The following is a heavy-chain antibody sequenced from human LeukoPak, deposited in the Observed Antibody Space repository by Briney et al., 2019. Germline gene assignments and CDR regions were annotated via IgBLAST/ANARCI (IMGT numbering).Heavy chain of an antibody. CDR1: GFTFSSYS. CDR2: ISSSSSYT. Sequence: GGSLRLSCAASGFTFSSYSMNWVRQAPGKGLEWVSSISSSSSYTYYADSVKGRFTISRDNAKNSLYLQMNSLRAEDTAVYYCARSGTGTTYYYYMDVWGKGTTVTVSS. CDR3: ARSGTGTTYYYYMDV. J-gene: IGHJ6*03. V-gene: IGHV3-21*01. D-gene: IGHD1-7*01.